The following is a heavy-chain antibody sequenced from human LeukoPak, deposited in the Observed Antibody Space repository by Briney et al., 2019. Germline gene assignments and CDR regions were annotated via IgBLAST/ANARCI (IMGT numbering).Heavy chain of an antibody. CDR3: ASALWSGVTR. J-gene: IGHJ1*01. V-gene: IGHV3-9*01. Sequence: GGSLRLSCAASGFIFDDHGMHWVRQAPGKGLEWVSGISWSSGIIGYADSVKGRFTISRDNAKNSLYLQMNSLRAEDTAVYYCASALWSGVTRWGQGTLVTVSS. D-gene: IGHD3-3*01. CDR2: ISWSSGII. CDR1: GFIFDDHG.